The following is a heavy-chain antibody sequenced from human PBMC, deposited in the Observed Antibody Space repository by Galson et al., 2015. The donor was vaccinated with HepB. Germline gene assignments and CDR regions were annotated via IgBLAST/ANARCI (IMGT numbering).Heavy chain of an antibody. D-gene: IGHD6-6*01. CDR2: ISGSGGST. CDR1: GFTFSSYA. V-gene: IGHV3-23*01. CDR3: ARGAARYNWFDP. Sequence: SLRLSCAASGFTFSSYAMSWVRQAPGKGLEWVSAISGSGGSTYYADSVRGRFTISTDNSKNTLFLQMNSLRAEDTAVYYCARGAARYNWFDPWGQGSLVIVSS. J-gene: IGHJ5*02.